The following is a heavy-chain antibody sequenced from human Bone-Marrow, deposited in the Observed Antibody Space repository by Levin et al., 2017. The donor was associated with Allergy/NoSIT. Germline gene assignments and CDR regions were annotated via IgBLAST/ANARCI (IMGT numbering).Heavy chain of an antibody. V-gene: IGHV4-38-2*02. CDR2: LYHSGST. Sequence: SETLSLTCTVSAYSIDSGYYWGWIRQPPGKGLDWIASLYHSGSTYYNPSPKSRVTISVDPSQTQFSLKLRSVTAADTAVYYCASGTAYRFDDWGQGTLVTVSS. D-gene: IGHD1-1*01. J-gene: IGHJ4*02. CDR1: AYSIDSGYY. CDR3: ASGTAYRFDD.